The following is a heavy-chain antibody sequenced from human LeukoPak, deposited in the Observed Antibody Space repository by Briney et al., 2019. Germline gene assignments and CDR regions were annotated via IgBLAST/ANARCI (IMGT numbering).Heavy chain of an antibody. CDR3: ASGPSLGVTRPYFDY. CDR2: INPNSGDT. CDR1: GYTFTGYF. Sequence: GASVKVSCKASGYTFTGYFMHWVRQAPGQGLEWMGWINPNSGDTNYAQKFQGRVTMTRDTSISTAYMELSGLKSDDTAVYYCASGPSLGVTRPYFDYWGQGTLVTVSS. D-gene: IGHD1-26*01. J-gene: IGHJ4*02. V-gene: IGHV1-2*02.